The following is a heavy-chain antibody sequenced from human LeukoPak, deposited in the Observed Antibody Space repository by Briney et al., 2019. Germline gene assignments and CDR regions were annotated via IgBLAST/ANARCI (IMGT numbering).Heavy chain of an antibody. CDR3: ARDPGFPSQLLLYPVLYFDY. Sequence: GGSLRLSCAASGFTFSSYAMSWVRQAPGKGLEWVSAISGSGGSTYYADSVKGRFTISRDNDKNSLYLQMNSLRAEDTAVYYCARDPGFPSQLLLYPVLYFDYWGQGTLVTVSS. CDR1: GFTFSSYA. D-gene: IGHD2-2*02. J-gene: IGHJ4*02. CDR2: ISGSGGST. V-gene: IGHV3-23*01.